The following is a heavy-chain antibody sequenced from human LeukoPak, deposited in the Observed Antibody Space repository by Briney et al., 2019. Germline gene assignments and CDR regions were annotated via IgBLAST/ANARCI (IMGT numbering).Heavy chain of an antibody. CDR2: IYHSGST. CDR3: ARSAATGTHNWFDP. J-gene: IGHJ5*02. D-gene: IGHD6-13*01. Sequence: SETLSLTCTVSGGSISSGYYWGWIRQPPGKGLEWIGSIYHSGSTYYNPSLKSRVTISVDTSKNQFSLKLSSVTAADTAVYYCARSAATGTHNWFDPWGQGTLVTVSS. V-gene: IGHV4-38-2*02. CDR1: GGSISSGYY.